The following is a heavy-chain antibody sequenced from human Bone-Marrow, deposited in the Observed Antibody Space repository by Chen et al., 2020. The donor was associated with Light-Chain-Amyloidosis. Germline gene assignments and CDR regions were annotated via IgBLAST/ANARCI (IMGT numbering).Heavy chain of an antibody. V-gene: IGHV3-7*01. D-gene: IGHD3-10*01. Sequence: EVQLVESGGGLVQAGGSLRLSCAASGFTFSRYWMSWVRQAPGKGLEWVTNIKEDGSEKYYVDSVKGRFTISRDNAKNSLYLQMNNLRAEDTAVYYCARVGDGSNRSEALEIWGQGTMVTVSS. CDR1: GFTFSRYW. CDR2: IKEDGSEK. CDR3: ARVGDGSNRSEALEI. J-gene: IGHJ3*02.